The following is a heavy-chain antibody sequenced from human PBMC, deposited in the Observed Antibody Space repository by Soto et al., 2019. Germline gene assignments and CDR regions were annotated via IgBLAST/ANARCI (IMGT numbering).Heavy chain of an antibody. CDR2: ISAYNGNT. Sequence: ASVKVSCTASCYTFTSYGISWVRQAPGQGLEWMGWISAYNGNTNYAQKLQGRVTMTTETSTSTAYMELRSLRSDDTAVYYCARDLYYGSGSYRWFDPWGQGTLVTVSS. J-gene: IGHJ5*02. CDR1: CYTFTSYG. V-gene: IGHV1-18*04. CDR3: ARDLYYGSGSYRWFDP. D-gene: IGHD3-10*01.